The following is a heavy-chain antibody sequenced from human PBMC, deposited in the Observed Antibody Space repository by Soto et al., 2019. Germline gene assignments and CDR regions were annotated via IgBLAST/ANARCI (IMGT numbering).Heavy chain of an antibody. D-gene: IGHD5-18*01. J-gene: IGHJ4*02. Sequence: EVQLLESGGKLVQPGGSLTLSCAASGFTFSTYAMAWVRQAPGKGLEWVSGVSASGLNTDYADPVKGRFYISRDNSKNTVSLPMNSLRAEDKALYYSAKDRPRRTSGYVFDYWGQGTPVTVSS. CDR2: VSASGLNT. V-gene: IGHV3-23*01. CDR3: AKDRPRRTSGYVFDY. CDR1: GFTFSTYA.